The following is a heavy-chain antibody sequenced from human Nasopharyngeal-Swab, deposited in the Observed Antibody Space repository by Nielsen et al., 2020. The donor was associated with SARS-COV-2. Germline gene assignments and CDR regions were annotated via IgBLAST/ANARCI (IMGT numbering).Heavy chain of an antibody. CDR1: GYTFTSYD. J-gene: IGHJ6*03. CDR3: ARGCRKGVLMVYAILYYYYYMDV. CDR2: MNPNSGNT. V-gene: IGHV1-8*01. Sequence: VKVSCKASGYTFTSYDINWVRQATGQGLEWMGWMNPNSGNTGYAQKFQGRVTMTRNTSISTAYMELSSLRSEDTAVYYCARGCRKGVLMVYAILYYYYYMDVWGKGTTVTVSS. D-gene: IGHD2-8*01.